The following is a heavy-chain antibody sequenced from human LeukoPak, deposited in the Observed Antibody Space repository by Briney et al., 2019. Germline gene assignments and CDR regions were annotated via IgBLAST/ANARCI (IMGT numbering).Heavy chain of an antibody. V-gene: IGHV3-23*01. J-gene: IGHJ4*02. CDR3: AKTTTGYSSGRYPAWPIDY. CDR2: IFGSGGSA. CDR1: GFTFGSYA. Sequence: GGSLRLSCAASGFTFGSYAMYWVRQAPGKGLEWVSGIFGSGGSAHYADSVKGRFTISRDNSKNTVYLQMDSLRAEDTATYYCAKTTTGYSSGRYPAWPIDYWGQGTLDTVSS. D-gene: IGHD2-15*01.